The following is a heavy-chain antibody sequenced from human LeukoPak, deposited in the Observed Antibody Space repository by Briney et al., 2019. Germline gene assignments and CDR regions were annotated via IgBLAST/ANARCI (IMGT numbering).Heavy chain of an antibody. J-gene: IGHJ6*03. CDR1: GFTFSSYA. D-gene: IGHD3-10*01. Sequence: GGSLRLSCAASGFTFSSYAMSWVRQAPGKGLEWVSSMSASGGTTYYADSVKGRFTISRDNSKNTLYLQMNSLRAEDTAVYYCAKRAGGSIVRAMDVWGKGTTVTVSS. CDR2: MSASGGTT. V-gene: IGHV3-23*01. CDR3: AKRAGGSIVRAMDV.